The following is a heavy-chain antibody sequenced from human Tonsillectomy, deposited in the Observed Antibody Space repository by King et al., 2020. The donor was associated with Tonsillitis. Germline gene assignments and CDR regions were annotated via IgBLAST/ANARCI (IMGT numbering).Heavy chain of an antibody. D-gene: IGHD1-26*01. J-gene: IGHJ4*02. CDR2: IYYIGCT. CDR3: ARGYSGSFGPYFDY. Sequence: VQLQESGPGLVKPSETLSLTCTGSGGSVSSGGYYWTGIRQPPGKGLEWIGHIYYIGCTNYKPSLKSRVTISADTSKNQFALKLSSVTAADTAVYYCARGYSGSFGPYFDYWGQGTLVTVSS. V-gene: IGHV4-61*08. CDR1: GGSVSSGGYY.